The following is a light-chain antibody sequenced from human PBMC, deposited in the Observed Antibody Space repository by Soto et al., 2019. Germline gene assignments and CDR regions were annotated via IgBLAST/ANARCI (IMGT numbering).Light chain of an antibody. CDR2: GAS. CDR3: HPYAGSPRT. J-gene: IGKJ1*01. CDR1: RGVSANY. V-gene: IGKV3-20*01. Sequence: EIVLTQSPGTLSLSPVEGATLSCRASRGVSANYLAWYQQKPCQAPTLLIYGASIRAAGIPYRFSGSGSGKGFTLTIRRMEPEDIAVYYCHPYAGSPRTFGQGTKVDIK.